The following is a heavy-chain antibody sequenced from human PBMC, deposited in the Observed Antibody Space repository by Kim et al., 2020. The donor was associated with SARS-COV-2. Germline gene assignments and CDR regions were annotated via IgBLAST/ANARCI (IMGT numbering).Heavy chain of an antibody. J-gene: IGHJ6*02. CDR3: TRQGPRYLTPEADYYGMDV. CDR1: GFTFSGSA. CDR2: IRSKANSYAT. D-gene: IGHD3-9*01. V-gene: IGHV3-73*01. Sequence: GGSLRLSCAASGFTFSGSAMHWVRQASGKGLEWVGRIRSKANSYATAYAASVKGRFTISRDDSKNTAYLQMNSLKTEDTAVYYCTRQGPRYLTPEADYYGMDVWGQGTTVTVSS.